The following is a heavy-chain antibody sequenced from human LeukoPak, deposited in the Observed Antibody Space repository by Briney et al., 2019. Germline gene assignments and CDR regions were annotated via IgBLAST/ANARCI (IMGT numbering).Heavy chain of an antibody. CDR3: SRGLDSRKLGY. D-gene: IGHD3-22*01. Sequence: PSQTLSLTCTVSGASFSSGDQYWNWIRQSPGKGLEWIGSIHPSGTLYNNPSLESRLTMSMDTSKNQFSLNLNSVTAADTAVYFCSRGLDSRKLGYWGQGTLVTVSS. J-gene: IGHJ4*02. CDR2: IHPSGTL. V-gene: IGHV4-31*03. CDR1: GASFSSGDQY.